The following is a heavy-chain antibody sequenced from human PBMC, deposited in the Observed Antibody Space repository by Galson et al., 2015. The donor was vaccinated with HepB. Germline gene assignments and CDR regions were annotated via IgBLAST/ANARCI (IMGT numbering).Heavy chain of an antibody. CDR3: ARDYDYYGSGSYYFDY. V-gene: IGHV4-39*07. Sequence: SETLSLTCTVSGGSISSSNYYWGWIRQPPGKGLEWIGSIYYSGSTYYNPSLKSRVTISVDTSKNQFSLKLSSVTAADTAVYYCARDYDYYGSGSYYFDYWGQGTLVTVSS. CDR2: IYYSGST. D-gene: IGHD3-10*01. J-gene: IGHJ4*02. CDR1: GGSISSSNYY.